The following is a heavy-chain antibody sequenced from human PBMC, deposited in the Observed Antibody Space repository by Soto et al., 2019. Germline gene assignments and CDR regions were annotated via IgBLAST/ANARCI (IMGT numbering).Heavy chain of an antibody. CDR3: ARGVEGTYYDILTGYYHINYFDY. V-gene: IGHV1-18*01. Sequence: ASVKVSCKASGYTFTSYGISWVRQAPGQGLEWMGWISAYNGNTNYAQKLQGRVTMTTDTSTSTAYMELRSLRSDDTAVYYCARGVEGTYYDILTGYYHINYFDYWGQGTLVTVSS. CDR2: ISAYNGNT. D-gene: IGHD3-9*01. CDR1: GYTFTSYG. J-gene: IGHJ4*02.